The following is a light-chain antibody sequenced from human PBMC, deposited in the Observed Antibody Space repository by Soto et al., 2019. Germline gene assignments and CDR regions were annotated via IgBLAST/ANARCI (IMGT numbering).Light chain of an antibody. CDR3: QKYDSAPALT. CDR1: QGISNY. V-gene: IGKV1-27*01. CDR2: AAS. J-gene: IGKJ4*01. Sequence: DIQMTQSPSSLSASVGDRVTITCRASQGISNYLAWYQQKPGKVPKLLIYAASTLQSVVPSRFSGSVSGTDFTLTISSLQPEDVATYYCQKYDSAPALTFGGGTKVEIK.